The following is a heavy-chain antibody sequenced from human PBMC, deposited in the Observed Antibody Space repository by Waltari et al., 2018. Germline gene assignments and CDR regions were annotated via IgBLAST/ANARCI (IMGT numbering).Heavy chain of an antibody. J-gene: IGHJ6*03. V-gene: IGHV4-59*11. CDR3: ARGRGCSGGSCYYYYYYMDV. CDR1: GGSISSHY. Sequence: QVQLQESGPGLVKPSETLSLTCTVSGGSISSHYWSWIRQPPGKGLEWIGYIYYSGSTNYNPSLKSRVTISVDTSKNQFSLKLSSVTAADTAVYYCARGRGCSGGSCYYYYYYMDVWGKGTTVTVSS. CDR2: IYYSGST. D-gene: IGHD2-15*01.